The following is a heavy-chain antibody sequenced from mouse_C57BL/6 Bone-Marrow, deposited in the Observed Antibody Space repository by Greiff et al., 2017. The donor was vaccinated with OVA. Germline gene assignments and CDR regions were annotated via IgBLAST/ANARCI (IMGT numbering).Heavy chain of an antibody. CDR1: GYTFTSYW. Sequence: QVQLKQPGAELVKPGASVKLSCKASGYTFTSYWMHWVKQRPGQGLEWIGMIHPNSGSTNYNEKFKSKATLTVDKSSSTAYMQLSSLTSEDSAVYYCAREGGYDGYPYYAMDYWGQGTSVTVSS. J-gene: IGHJ4*01. CDR2: IHPNSGST. D-gene: IGHD2-3*01. CDR3: AREGGYDGYPYYAMDY. V-gene: IGHV1-64*01.